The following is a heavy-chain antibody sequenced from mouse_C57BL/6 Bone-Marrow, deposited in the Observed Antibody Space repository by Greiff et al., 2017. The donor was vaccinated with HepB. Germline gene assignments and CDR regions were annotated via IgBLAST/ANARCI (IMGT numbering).Heavy chain of an antibody. Sequence: VQLQQPGAELVKPGASVKLSCKASGYTFTSYWMQWVKQRPGQGLEWIGEIDPSDSYTNYNQKFKGKATLTVDTSSSTAYMQISSLTSEDSAVYYCATYYYGSSSWYFDVWGTGTTVTVSS. D-gene: IGHD1-1*01. V-gene: IGHV1-50*01. CDR1: GYTFTSYW. CDR2: IDPSDSYT. CDR3: ATYYYGSSSWYFDV. J-gene: IGHJ1*03.